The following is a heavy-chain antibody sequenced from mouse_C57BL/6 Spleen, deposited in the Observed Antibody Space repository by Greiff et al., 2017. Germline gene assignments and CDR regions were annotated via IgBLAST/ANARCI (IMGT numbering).Heavy chain of an antibody. D-gene: IGHD2-5*01. CDR1: GYTFTDYY. CDR3: AKEGGSNSACFAY. V-gene: IGHV1-26*01. Sequence: EVQLQQSGPELVKPGASVKISCKASGYTFTDYYMNWVKQSHGKSLEWIGDITPNNGGTSYNQKFKGKATLTVDKSSNTAYMELRSLTSEDSAVYYGAKEGGSNSACFAYWGQGTLVTVSA. J-gene: IGHJ3*01. CDR2: ITPNNGGT.